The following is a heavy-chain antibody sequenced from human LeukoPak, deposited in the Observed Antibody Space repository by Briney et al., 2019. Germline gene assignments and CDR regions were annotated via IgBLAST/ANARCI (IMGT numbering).Heavy chain of an antibody. J-gene: IGHJ3*02. Sequence: SETLSLTCAVYGGSFSGYYWSWIRQTPRKGLEWIGYIYRDGTTDYNPSLRSRVSISIDTSKNEFSLNLISVTAADTAVYYCARDGYIIRGTFDIWGQGTGVIVSS. CDR3: ARDGYIIRGTFDI. CDR1: GGSFSGYY. D-gene: IGHD5-24*01. V-gene: IGHV4-59*01. CDR2: IYRDGTT.